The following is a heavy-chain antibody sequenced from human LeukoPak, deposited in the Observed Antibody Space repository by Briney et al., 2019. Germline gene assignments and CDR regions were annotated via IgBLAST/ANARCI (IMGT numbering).Heavy chain of an antibody. V-gene: IGHV3-30*04. CDR1: ESTFGTYA. CDR2: IPYDGSNK. CDR3: ASDRDYYDSSGYYLFDY. D-gene: IGHD3-22*01. J-gene: IGHJ4*02. Sequence: GGSLRLSCAASESTFGTYALHWARKPPAKGLGWGPVIPYDGSNKYYADSVKGRFTISRDNSKNTLYLQMNSLRAEDTAVYYCASDRDYYDSSGYYLFDYWGQGTLVTVSS.